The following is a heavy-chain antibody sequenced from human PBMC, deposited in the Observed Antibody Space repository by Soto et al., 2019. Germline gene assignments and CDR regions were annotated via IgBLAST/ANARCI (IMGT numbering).Heavy chain of an antibody. D-gene: IGHD2-2*01. CDR3: ARYCSSTSSLYYYYYMDV. V-gene: IGHV1-8*01. J-gene: IGHJ6*03. Sequence: GASVKVSCKASGYTFTSYYINWVRQATGQGLEWMGWMNPNSGNTGYAQKFQGRVTMTRNTSISTAYMELSSLRSEDTAVYYCARYCSSTSSLYYYYYMDVWGKGTTVTVSS. CDR1: GYTFTSYY. CDR2: MNPNSGNT.